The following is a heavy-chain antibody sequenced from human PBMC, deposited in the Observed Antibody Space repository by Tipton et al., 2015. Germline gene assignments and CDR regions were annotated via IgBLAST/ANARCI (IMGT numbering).Heavy chain of an antibody. Sequence: SLRLSCAASGFTFGSDAMTWVRQAPGKGLEWVSAISGSGGSTYYADSVKGRFTISRDNSKSTLYLQMNSLRAEDTAVYYCAKTVGVAFDFWGQGTLVTVSS. V-gene: IGHV3-23*01. D-gene: IGHD1-26*01. CDR1: GFTFGSDA. CDR3: AKTVGVAFDF. J-gene: IGHJ4*02. CDR2: ISGSGGST.